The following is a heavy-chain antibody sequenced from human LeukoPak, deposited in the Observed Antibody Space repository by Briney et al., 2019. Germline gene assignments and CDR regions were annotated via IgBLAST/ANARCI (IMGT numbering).Heavy chain of an antibody. Sequence: SQTLSLTCTVSGGSISRADYYWSWIRQPPGKGLEWIGYIYYSGSIYYNPSLKSRATISVDTSKNQFSLKLSSVTAADTAVYYCARDSDFWSGYYYFDYWGQGTLVTVSS. CDR2: IYYSGSI. CDR1: GGSISRADYY. V-gene: IGHV4-30-4*08. CDR3: ARDSDFWSGYYYFDY. D-gene: IGHD3-3*01. J-gene: IGHJ4*02.